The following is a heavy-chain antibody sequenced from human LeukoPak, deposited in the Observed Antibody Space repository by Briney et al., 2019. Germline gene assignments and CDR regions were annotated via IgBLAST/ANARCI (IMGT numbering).Heavy chain of an antibody. Sequence: SQTLSLTCAISVDSVSSNSAAWNWIRQSPSRGLEWLGRTYYRSKWYNDYAVSVKSRITINPDTSKNQFSLQLNSVTPEDTAVYYCSSSSWYSEYFQHWGQGTLVTVSS. CDR3: SSSSWYSEYFQH. D-gene: IGHD6-13*01. V-gene: IGHV6-1*01. CDR1: VDSVSSNSAA. CDR2: TYYRSKWYN. J-gene: IGHJ1*01.